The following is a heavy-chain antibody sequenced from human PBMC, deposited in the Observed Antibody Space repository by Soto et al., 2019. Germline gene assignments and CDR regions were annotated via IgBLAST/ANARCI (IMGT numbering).Heavy chain of an antibody. V-gene: IGHV1-3*01. Sequence: ASVKVSCKASGGTFSSYAISWVRQAPGQRLEWMGWINAGNGNTKYSQKFQGRVTITRDTSASTAYMELSSLRSEDTAVYYCARDQQWLVRGQMYYYCGMDVWGQGTTVTVSS. J-gene: IGHJ6*02. CDR1: GGTFSSYA. CDR2: INAGNGNT. CDR3: ARDQQWLVRGQMYYYCGMDV. D-gene: IGHD6-19*01.